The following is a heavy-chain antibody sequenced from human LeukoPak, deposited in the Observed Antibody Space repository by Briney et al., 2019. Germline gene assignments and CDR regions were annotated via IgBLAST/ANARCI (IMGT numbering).Heavy chain of an antibody. Sequence: GGSLRLSCAASGFTFSEYWIHWVRQAPGKGLVWVSRINSDGSDIIYADSVKGRFTFSRDNAKNTLYLQMNSLRVEDTAVYYCSRGGFHHGFDIWGQGTMVTVSS. V-gene: IGHV3-74*01. CDR3: SRGGFHHGFDI. J-gene: IGHJ3*02. CDR2: INSDGSDI. CDR1: GFTFSEYW. D-gene: IGHD1-14*01.